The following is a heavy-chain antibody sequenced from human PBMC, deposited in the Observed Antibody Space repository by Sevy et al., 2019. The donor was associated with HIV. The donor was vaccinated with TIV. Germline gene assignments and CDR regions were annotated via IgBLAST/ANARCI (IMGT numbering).Heavy chain of an antibody. Sequence: ETLSLTCAVYGGSFSGYYWSWIRQPPGKGLEWVSYISSSSSTIYYADSVKGRFTISRDNAKNSLYLQMNSLRAEDTAVYYCARDDSVGATDFDYWGQGTLVTVSS. D-gene: IGHD1-26*01. CDR1: GGSFSGYY. J-gene: IGHJ4*02. V-gene: IGHV3-48*01. CDR3: ARDDSVGATDFDY. CDR2: ISSSSSTI.